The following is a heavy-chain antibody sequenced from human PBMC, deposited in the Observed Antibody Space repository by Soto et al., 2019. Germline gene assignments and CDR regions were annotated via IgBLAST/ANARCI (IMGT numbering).Heavy chain of an antibody. CDR2: ISYDGSNK. CDR1: GFTFSSYA. CDR3: ARDYGDYSRIFDY. J-gene: IGHJ4*02. D-gene: IGHD4-17*01. Sequence: SLRLSCAASGFTFSSYAMHWVRQAPGKGLEWVAVISYDGSNKYYADSVKGRFTISRDNSKNTLYLQMNSLRAEDTAVYYCARDYGDYSRIFDYWGQGTLVTVSS. V-gene: IGHV3-30-3*01.